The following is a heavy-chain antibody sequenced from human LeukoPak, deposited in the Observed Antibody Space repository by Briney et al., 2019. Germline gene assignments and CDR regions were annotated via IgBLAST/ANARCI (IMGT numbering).Heavy chain of an antibody. CDR1: GFTFSTYA. J-gene: IGHJ6*02. CDR2: ISGSGDST. CDR3: ARVGYYGIDV. V-gene: IGHV3-23*01. Sequence: GGSLRLSCAASGFTFSTYAVNWVRQAPGKGLEWVSTISGSGDSTYYADSVKGRFTISRDNSKDTLYLQMSSVRVDDTAVYYCARVGYYGIDVWGQGTAVTVSS.